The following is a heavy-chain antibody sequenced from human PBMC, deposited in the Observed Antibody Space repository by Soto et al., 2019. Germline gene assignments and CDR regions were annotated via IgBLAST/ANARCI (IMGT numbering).Heavy chain of an antibody. Sequence: ASVKVSCKASGGTFSSYAISWVRQAPGQGLEWMGGIIPIFGTANYAQKFQGRVTITADESTSTAYMELSSLRSEDTAVYYCARDRRDYYDSSGYYYGAFDIWGQGTMVTVSS. V-gene: IGHV1-69*13. CDR1: GGTFSSYA. CDR3: ARDRRDYYDSSGYYYGAFDI. CDR2: IIPIFGTA. J-gene: IGHJ3*02. D-gene: IGHD3-22*01.